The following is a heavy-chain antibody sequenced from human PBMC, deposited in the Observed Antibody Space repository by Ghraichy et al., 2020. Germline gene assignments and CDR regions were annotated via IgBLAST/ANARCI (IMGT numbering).Heavy chain of an antibody. CDR1: GYIFSSYG. Sequence: ASVKVSCKASGYIFSSYGISWVRQAPAQGLEWMGWVSAYNGDTNYAQKVQGRVTMTTDTSTGTAYMELRSLRSDDTGVYYCARGSPMYDAYGHWFDPWGQGTLVTVSS. CDR3: ARGSPMYDAYGHWFDP. CDR2: VSAYNGDT. D-gene: IGHD4-17*01. V-gene: IGHV1-18*01. J-gene: IGHJ5*02.